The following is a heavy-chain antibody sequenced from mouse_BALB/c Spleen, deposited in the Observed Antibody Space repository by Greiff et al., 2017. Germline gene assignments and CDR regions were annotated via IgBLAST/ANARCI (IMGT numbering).Heavy chain of an antibody. V-gene: IGHV5-17*02. D-gene: IGHD1-2*01. CDR2: ISSGSSTI. CDR3: AITTAFAY. CDR1: GFTFSSFG. J-gene: IGHJ3*01. Sequence: DVMLVESGGGLVQPGGSRKLSCAASGFTFSSFGMHWVRQAPEKGLEWVAYISSGSSTIYYADTVKGRFTISRDNPKNTLYLQMSSLKSEDTAMYYCAITTAFAYWGQGTLVTVSA.